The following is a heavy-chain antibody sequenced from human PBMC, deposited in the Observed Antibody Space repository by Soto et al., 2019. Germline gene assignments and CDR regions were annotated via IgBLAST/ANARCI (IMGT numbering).Heavy chain of an antibody. V-gene: IGHV3-30-3*01. J-gene: IGHJ4*02. CDR3: ARGGGGGSGSHEHDY. CDR2: ISYDGSNK. D-gene: IGHD3-10*01. CDR1: GLTFSSYA. Sequence: GGSLRLSCAASGLTFSSYAMHWVRQAPGKGLEWVAVISYDGSNKYYADSVKGRFTTTRNNSKNTLYLQMNSRRAEDTAVYYCARGGGGGSGSHEHDYWGQGTLVTVSS.